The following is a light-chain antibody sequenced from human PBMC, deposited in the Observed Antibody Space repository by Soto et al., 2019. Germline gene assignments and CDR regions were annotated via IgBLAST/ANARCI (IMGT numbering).Light chain of an antibody. V-gene: IGKV1-5*01. CDR1: QSISGW. CDR2: DAS. J-gene: IGKJ1*01. CDR3: QQYKSYPGT. Sequence: DIQMTQSPSTLSASVGDRVTITCRASQSISGWLAWYQRKPGKAPNLLIYDASSLEVGVPSRFSGSGSGTEFTLTISSLQPDDFATYYCQQYKSYPGTFGQGTKVEIK.